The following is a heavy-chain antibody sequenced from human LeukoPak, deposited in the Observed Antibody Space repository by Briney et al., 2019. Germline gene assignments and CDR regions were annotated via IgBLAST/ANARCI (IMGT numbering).Heavy chain of an antibody. CDR1: GFTFSSYS. CDR3: ARGYYDSSGYYLRWFDP. CDR2: ISSSSSYI. Sequence: GGSLRLSCAASGFTFSSYSMNWVRQAPGKGLEWVSSISSSSSYIYYADSVKGRFTISRDNAKNSLYLQMNSLRAEDTAVYYCARGYYDSSGYYLRWFDPWSQGTLVTVSS. J-gene: IGHJ5*02. D-gene: IGHD3-22*01. V-gene: IGHV3-21*01.